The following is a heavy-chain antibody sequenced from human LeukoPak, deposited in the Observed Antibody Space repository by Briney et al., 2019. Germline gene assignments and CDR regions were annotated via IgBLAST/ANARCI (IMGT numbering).Heavy chain of an antibody. CDR3: ASRGTDYYDSSGYYYGWYFDL. J-gene: IGHJ2*01. V-gene: IGHV4-34*01. Sequence: SETLSLTCAVYGGSFSGYYWSWIRQPPGKGLEWIGEINHSGSTNYNPSLKSRVTISVDTSKNQFSLKLSSVTAADTAVYYCASRGTDYYDSSGYYYGWYFDLWGRGTLVTVSS. D-gene: IGHD3-22*01. CDR2: INHSGST. CDR1: GGSFSGYY.